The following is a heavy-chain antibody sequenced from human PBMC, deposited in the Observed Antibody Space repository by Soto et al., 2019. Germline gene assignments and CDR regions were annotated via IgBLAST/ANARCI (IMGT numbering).Heavy chain of an antibody. CDR3: AREVYGWYGNTEYYYYGMDV. D-gene: IGHD6-19*01. CDR1: GFTFSSYG. J-gene: IGHJ6*02. Sequence: GGSLRLSCAASGFTFSSYGMHWVRQAPGKGLEWVAVIWYDGSNKYYADSVKGRFTISRDNSKNTLYLQMNSLRAEDTAVYYCAREVYGWYGNTEYYYYGMDVWGQGTTVTVSS. V-gene: IGHV3-33*01. CDR2: IWYDGSNK.